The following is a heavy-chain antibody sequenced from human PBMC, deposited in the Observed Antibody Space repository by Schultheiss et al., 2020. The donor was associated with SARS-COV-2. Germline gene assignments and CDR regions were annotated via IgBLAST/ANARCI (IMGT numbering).Heavy chain of an antibody. Sequence: GGSLRLSCAASVFTFNYYYMAWIRQAPGKGLEWVGRIKSKTDGGTTDYAAPVKGRFTISRDDSKNTLYLQMNSLKTEDTAVYYCTTGYSRTPRYYDFWSGCPSYGMDVWSQGTTVTVAS. V-gene: IGHV3-15*01. J-gene: IGHJ6*02. CDR3: TTGYSRTPRYYDFWSGCPSYGMDV. CDR1: VFTFNYYY. D-gene: IGHD3-3*01. CDR2: IKSKTDGGTT.